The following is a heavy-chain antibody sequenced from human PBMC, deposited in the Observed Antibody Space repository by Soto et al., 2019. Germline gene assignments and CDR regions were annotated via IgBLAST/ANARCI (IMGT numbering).Heavy chain of an antibody. V-gene: IGHV4-39*02. Sequence: SETLSLTCSVSGDSISNSRFYWAWIRQPPGEGLEWIGSIYHTGSAYYNPSLKSRVTISVDTSKNQFSLKLTSVTAADTAVYYCARDKITGLFDYWGQGTLVTVSS. J-gene: IGHJ4*02. CDR1: GDSISNSRFY. CDR3: ARDKITGLFDY. CDR2: IYHTGSA. D-gene: IGHD2-8*02.